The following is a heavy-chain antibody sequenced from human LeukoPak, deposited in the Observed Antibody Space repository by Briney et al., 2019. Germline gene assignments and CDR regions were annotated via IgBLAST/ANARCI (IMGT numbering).Heavy chain of an antibody. V-gene: IGHV4-59*01. CDR3: ARSTGYYYDSSAYYLAY. J-gene: IGHJ4*02. Sequence: PSETLSLTCTVSGGSISSYYWSWIRQPPGKGLEWIGYIYYGGSTNYNPSLKSRVTISVDTSKNQFSLKLSSVTAADTAVYYCARSTGYYYDSSAYYLAYWGQGTLVTVSS. D-gene: IGHD3-22*01. CDR1: GGSISSYY. CDR2: IYYGGST.